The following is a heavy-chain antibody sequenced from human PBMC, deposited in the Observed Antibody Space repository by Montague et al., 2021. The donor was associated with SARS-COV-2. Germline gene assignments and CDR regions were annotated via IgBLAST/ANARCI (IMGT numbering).Heavy chain of an antibody. V-gene: IGHV4-59*01. Sequence: SETLSLTCTVSGGSISSYYWSWIRQPPGKGLEWIGHIYYSGSTXXXPSXXXRVTISVDTSKNQFSLKLSSVTAVDTAVYYCARAPVAHITIFGVVTSFDYWGQGALVTVSS. CDR1: GGSISSYY. J-gene: IGHJ4*02. CDR2: IYYSGST. CDR3: ARAPVAHITIFGVVTSFDY. D-gene: IGHD3-3*01.